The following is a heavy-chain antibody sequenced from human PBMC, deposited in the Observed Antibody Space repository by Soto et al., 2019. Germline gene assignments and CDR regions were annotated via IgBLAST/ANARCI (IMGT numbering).Heavy chain of an antibody. Sequence: EVQLVESGGGLVQPGGSLRLSCVASGFTFSSYWMHWVRQAPGKGLVWVSSISNDGSSTSYADPVKGRFTISRDNAKNTLYLQMNSLRAEDTAVYYCARLPTTSPQNWGQGTLVIVSP. J-gene: IGHJ1*01. CDR1: GFTFSSYW. V-gene: IGHV3-74*01. D-gene: IGHD4-17*01. CDR3: ARLPTTSPQN. CDR2: ISNDGSST.